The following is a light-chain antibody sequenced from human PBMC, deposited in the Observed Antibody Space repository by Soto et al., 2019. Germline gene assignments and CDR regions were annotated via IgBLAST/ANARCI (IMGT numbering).Light chain of an antibody. V-gene: IGKV1-5*01. CDR1: QSISSW. CDR2: DAS. Sequence: DIQMTQSPSTLSASVGDTVTVTCRASQSISSWLAWYQQKPGKAPKLLIYDASSLESGVPSRFSGSGSGTEFTLTISSLQTDDFASYYCQQYDSYSWTFGQGTKVDI. CDR3: QQYDSYSWT. J-gene: IGKJ1*01.